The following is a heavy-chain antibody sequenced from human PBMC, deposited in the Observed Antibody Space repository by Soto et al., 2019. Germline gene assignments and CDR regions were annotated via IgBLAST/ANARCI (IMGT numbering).Heavy chain of an antibody. V-gene: IGHV1-18*01. CDR2: ISAYNGNT. D-gene: IGHD3-10*01. CDR3: AREYYDGSGSRS. Sequence: QVQLVQSGAEVKKPGASVKVSCKASGYTFTSYGISWVRQAPGQGLQWMGWISAYNGNTNYAQKLRGRVTMTPDTATSASYMELRTLRSDDTAVYYCAREYYDGSGSRSGGQGTLVPVSS. J-gene: IGHJ4*02. CDR1: GYTFTSYG.